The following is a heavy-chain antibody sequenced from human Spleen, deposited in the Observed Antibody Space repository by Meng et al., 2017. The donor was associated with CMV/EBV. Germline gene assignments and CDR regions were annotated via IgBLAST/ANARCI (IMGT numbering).Heavy chain of an antibody. Sequence: ASVKVSCKASGYTFTSYGISWVRQAPGQGLEWMGWISANNGNTNYAQKFQGRLTVTTDTSTSTAYMELRSLRSDDTAVYYCARDWIKGGNDYGDVDYWGQGTLVTVSS. CDR2: ISANNGNT. J-gene: IGHJ4*02. D-gene: IGHD4/OR15-4a*01. CDR1: GYTFTSYG. V-gene: IGHV1-18*01. CDR3: ARDWIKGGNDYGDVDY.